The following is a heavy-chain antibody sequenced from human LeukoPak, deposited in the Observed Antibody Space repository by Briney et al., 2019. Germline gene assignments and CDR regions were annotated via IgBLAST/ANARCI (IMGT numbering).Heavy chain of an antibody. CDR3: ARGYCTNGVCFIFDY. Sequence: ASVKVSCKASGYTFTGYYMHWVRQAPGQGLEWMGWISAYNGNTNYAQKLQGRVTMTTDTSTSTAYMELRSLRSDDTAVYYCARGYCTNGVCFIFDYWGQGTLVTVSS. CDR1: GYTFTGYY. D-gene: IGHD2-8*01. V-gene: IGHV1-18*04. CDR2: ISAYNGNT. J-gene: IGHJ4*02.